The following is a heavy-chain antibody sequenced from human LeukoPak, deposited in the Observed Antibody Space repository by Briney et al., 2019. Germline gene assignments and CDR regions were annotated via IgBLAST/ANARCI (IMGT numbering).Heavy chain of an antibody. CDR3: ARVHSYGLIDY. CDR1: XX. CDR2: ISSSSSYI. J-gene: IGHJ4*02. Sequence: XXXXWVRXXXGKGLEWVSSISSSSSYIYYADSVKGRFTISRDNAKNSLYLQMNSLRAEDTAVYYCARVHSYGLIDYWGQGTLVTVSS. D-gene: IGHD3-16*01. V-gene: IGHV3-21*01.